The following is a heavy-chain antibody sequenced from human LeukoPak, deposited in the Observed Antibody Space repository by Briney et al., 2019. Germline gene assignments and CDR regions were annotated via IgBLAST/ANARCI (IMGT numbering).Heavy chain of an antibody. J-gene: IGHJ4*02. CDR2: ISGSGGST. CDR1: GFTFSSYG. CDR3: AKGRRLRYFDCPGH. D-gene: IGHD3-9*01. V-gene: IGHV3-23*01. Sequence: GRSLRLSCAASGFTFSSYGMHWVRQAPGKGLEWVSAISGSGGSTYYADSVKGRFTISRDNSKNTLYLQMNSLRAEDTAVYYCAKGRRLRYFDCPGHWGQGTLVTVSS.